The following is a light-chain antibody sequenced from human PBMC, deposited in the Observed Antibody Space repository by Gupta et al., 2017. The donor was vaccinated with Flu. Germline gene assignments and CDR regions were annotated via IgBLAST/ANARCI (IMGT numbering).Light chain of an antibody. CDR2: VAY. CDR1: QCLLNVSVYNC. V-gene: IGKV2-28*01. Sequence: PGETADRAGGAMQCLLNVSVYNCLDWDEQKPGQAPQLLIYVAYNRDYGVPDRFSGSGSGTXFTLKIXRVEAEDVGIYYCMQSLQPPRTFGXGTKLEIK. CDR3: MQSLQPPRT. J-gene: IGKJ2*01.